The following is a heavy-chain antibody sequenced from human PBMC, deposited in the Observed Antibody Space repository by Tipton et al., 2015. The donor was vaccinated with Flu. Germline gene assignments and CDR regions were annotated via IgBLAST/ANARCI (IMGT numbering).Heavy chain of an antibody. J-gene: IGHJ6*02. V-gene: IGHV4-31*03. CDR1: GGSIGSGGDY. Sequence: TLSLTCTVSGGSIGSGGDYWSWIRQHPGKGLEWIGSIYYSGSTYYNPSVESRLSISVDTSKNQFSLKLISMTAADAAVYYCARDQGFGGGLTYDYYAMDVWGQGTTVTVSS. CDR2: IYYSGST. D-gene: IGHD3-10*01. CDR3: ARDQGFGGGLTYDYYAMDV.